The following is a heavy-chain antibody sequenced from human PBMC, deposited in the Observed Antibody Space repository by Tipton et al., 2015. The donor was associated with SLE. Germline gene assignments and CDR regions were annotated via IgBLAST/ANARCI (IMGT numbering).Heavy chain of an antibody. CDR3: ARDDTMILDH. D-gene: IGHD3-16*01. J-gene: IGHJ4*02. CDR1: GFTFSDYY. Sequence: SLRLSCAASGFTFSDYYMSWIRQAPGKGLEWVSYISSSSSYTNYADSVKGRFTISRDNSKNTLYLQMNSLRAEDTAVYYCARDDTMILDHWGQGTLVTVSP. V-gene: IGHV3-11*06. CDR2: ISSSSSYT.